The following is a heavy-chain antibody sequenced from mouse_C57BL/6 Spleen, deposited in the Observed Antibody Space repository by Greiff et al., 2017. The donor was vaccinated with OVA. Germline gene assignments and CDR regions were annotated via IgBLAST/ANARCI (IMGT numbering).Heavy chain of an antibody. CDR3: ARGEGDAFDY. D-gene: IGHD3-3*01. V-gene: IGHV1-50*01. Sequence: QVQLQQSGAELVKPGASVKLSCKASGYTFTSYWMQWVKQRPGQGLEWIGEIDPSDSYTNYNQKFKGKATLTVDTSSSTAYMQLSSLTSEDSAVYYCARGEGDAFDYWGQGTTLTVSS. J-gene: IGHJ2*01. CDR2: IDPSDSYT. CDR1: GYTFTSYW.